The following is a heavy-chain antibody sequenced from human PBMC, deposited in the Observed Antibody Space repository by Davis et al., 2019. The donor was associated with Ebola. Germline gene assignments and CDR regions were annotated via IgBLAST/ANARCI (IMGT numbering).Heavy chain of an antibody. D-gene: IGHD3-22*01. J-gene: IGHJ4*02. CDR2: IHPDGSFT. CDR1: GFTFSSYW. V-gene: IGHV3-74*01. Sequence: GESLKISCAASGFTFSSYWMHWVRQAPGKGLVWVSRIHPDGSFTDYADSVKGRFSISRDSTSNTLYLQMNGLRADDTAVYYCATVHYYSNSGYFGHWGRGVMVTISS. CDR3: ATVHYYSNSGYFGH.